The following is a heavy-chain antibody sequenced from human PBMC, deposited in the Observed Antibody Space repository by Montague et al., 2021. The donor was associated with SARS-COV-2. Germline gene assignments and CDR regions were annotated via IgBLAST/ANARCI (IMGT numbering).Heavy chain of an antibody. CDR2: TYYRSKWYN. V-gene: IGHV6-1*01. J-gene: IGHJ4*02. Sequence: CAISGDSVSSNTVAWNWFRQSPSRGLEWLGRTYYRSKWYNDYAVSMQSRVTINPDTSKNQFSLHVNSVTPEDTAAYYCARDSEYSIGYWGQGLLVTVSS. CDR1: GDSVSSNTVA. D-gene: IGHD6-6*01. CDR3: ARDSEYSIGY.